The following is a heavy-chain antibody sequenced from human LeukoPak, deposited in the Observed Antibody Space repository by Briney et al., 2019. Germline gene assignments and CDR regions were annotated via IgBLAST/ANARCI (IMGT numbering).Heavy chain of an antibody. Sequence: SETLSLNCTVSGGSISSYYWSWIRQPAGKGLEWIGRIYTSGSTNYNPSLKSRVTMSVDTSKNQFSLKLSSVTAADTAVYYCARDGIAAAGNWFDPWGQGTLVTVSS. CDR2: IYTSGST. V-gene: IGHV4-4*07. CDR3: ARDGIAAAGNWFDP. CDR1: GGSISSYY. J-gene: IGHJ5*02. D-gene: IGHD6-13*01.